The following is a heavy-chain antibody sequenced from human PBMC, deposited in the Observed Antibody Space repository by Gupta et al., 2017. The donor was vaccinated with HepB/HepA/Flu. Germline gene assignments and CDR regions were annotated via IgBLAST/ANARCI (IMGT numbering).Heavy chain of an antibody. CDR2: ISAFSGYT. J-gene: IGHJ3*02. Sequence: QSQLVQSGAEVKKPGASVKVSCKDSGFSFTDYGVSWVRQAPGQGLEWMGWISAFSGYTNYEQKLQGRGSLTIDKSTSTAYMELRSLRYDDTAVYYCARDRAYSSSWRDAFDIWGQGTMVTVSS. CDR1: GFSFTDYG. CDR3: ARDRAYSSSWRDAFDI. V-gene: IGHV1-18*01. D-gene: IGHD6-13*01.